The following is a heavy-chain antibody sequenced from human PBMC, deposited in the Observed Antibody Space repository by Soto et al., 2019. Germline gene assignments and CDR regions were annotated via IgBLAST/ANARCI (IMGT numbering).Heavy chain of an antibody. V-gene: IGHV3-23*01. J-gene: IGHJ4*02. CDR1: GFTFTTYA. Sequence: EVQLLESGGGLVQPGGSLRLSCAASGFTFTTYAMTWVRQAPGKGLEWVSAISGSGGSTYYADSVKGRFTISRDNSKNTLFLQMNRLRAAGTAVYYCAKNWDTTFSSSSHWGQGTLVTVSS. CDR2: ISGSGGST. CDR3: AKNWDTTFSSSSH. D-gene: IGHD6-6*01.